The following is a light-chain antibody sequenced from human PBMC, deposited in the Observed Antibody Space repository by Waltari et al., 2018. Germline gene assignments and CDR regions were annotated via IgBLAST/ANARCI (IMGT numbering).Light chain of an antibody. J-gene: IGLJ2*01. CDR1: SSAVGGHNY. Sequence: QSALTQPPSASGSPGQSVTISCTGTSSAVGGHNYVSWYQQHPGKAPKLMIYEVSKRPSGVPDRFSGSKSGNTASLTVSGLQAEDEADYYCSSYAGSNNVVFGGGTKLTVL. V-gene: IGLV2-8*01. CDR2: EVS. CDR3: SSYAGSNNVV.